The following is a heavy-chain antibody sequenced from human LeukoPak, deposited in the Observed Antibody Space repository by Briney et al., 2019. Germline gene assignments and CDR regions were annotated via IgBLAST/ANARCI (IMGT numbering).Heavy chain of an antibody. CDR3: ARDYGSGSYRFDY. CDR2: IDAYNGNT. V-gene: IGHV1-18*01. CDR1: GYTFTTHG. Sequence: ASVKVSCKASGYTFTTHGISWVRQAPGQGLEWMGWIDAYNGNTKYAQKLQGRVSMTTDTSTSTAYMELRSLRSDDTAVYYCARDYGSGSYRFDYWGQGTLVTVSS. D-gene: IGHD3-10*01. J-gene: IGHJ4*02.